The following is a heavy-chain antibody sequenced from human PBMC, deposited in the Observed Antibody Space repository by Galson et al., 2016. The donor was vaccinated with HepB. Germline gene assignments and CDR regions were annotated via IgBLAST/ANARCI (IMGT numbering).Heavy chain of an antibody. Sequence: SVKVSCKASKYTFTVYYIHWVRQAPGQGLEWMGWISPNSGGTNYAQKFQGRVTMTRDTSITTAYMELSSLRSDDTAFYYCSREAAPGDVYSLAYWGQGTLVTVSS. CDR2: ISPNSGGT. CDR3: SREAAPGDVYSLAY. D-gene: IGHD5-24*01. CDR1: KYTFTVYY. V-gene: IGHV1-2*02. J-gene: IGHJ4*02.